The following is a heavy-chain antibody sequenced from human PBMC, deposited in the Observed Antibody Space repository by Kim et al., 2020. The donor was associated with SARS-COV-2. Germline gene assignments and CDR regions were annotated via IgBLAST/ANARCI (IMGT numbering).Heavy chain of an antibody. D-gene: IGHD6-13*01. Sequence: GGSLRLSCAASGFSFSDYYMSWIRQAPGKGLEWISYISGSGGYTDYADSVKGRFTISRDNAKNSLYLQINSLRAEDTAVYYCAREPGIAAAFYYYGMDVWGQGTRVIVSS. CDR3: AREPGIAAAFYYYGMDV. J-gene: IGHJ6*02. CDR1: GFSFSDYY. CDR2: ISGSGGYT. V-gene: IGHV3-11*06.